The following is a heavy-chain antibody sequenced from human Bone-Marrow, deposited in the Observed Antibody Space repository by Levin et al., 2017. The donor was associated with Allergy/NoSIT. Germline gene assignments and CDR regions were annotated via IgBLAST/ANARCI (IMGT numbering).Heavy chain of an antibody. CDR2: IYFTGKS. CDR3: ARDMEYCSTGTCYEGAEADAFDV. Sequence: PSETLSLTCTVSLGSVREGGYYWSWIRQHPGKGLEWIGYIYFTGKSFSNPSLKSRLTISIDIYTNQFSLKLRSVTAADTAVYYCARDMEYCSTGTCYEGAEADAFDVWGHGTMVTVSS. CDR1: LGSVREGGYY. V-gene: IGHV4-31*03. D-gene: IGHD2-15*01. J-gene: IGHJ3*01.